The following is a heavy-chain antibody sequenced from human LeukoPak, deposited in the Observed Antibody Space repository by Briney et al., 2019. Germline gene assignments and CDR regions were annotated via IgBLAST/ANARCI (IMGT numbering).Heavy chain of an antibody. Sequence: GASVKVSCKASGHTFTTYYIQWARQAPGQGLEWMGFINPSGGSTSYAQKFQGRVTMTSDTSTSTVYMELSSLRSEDMAVYYCARNVGSGFDIWGQGTVVTVSS. V-gene: IGHV1-46*01. CDR1: GHTFTTYY. CDR3: ARNVGSGFDI. D-gene: IGHD3-10*01. CDR2: INPSGGST. J-gene: IGHJ3*02.